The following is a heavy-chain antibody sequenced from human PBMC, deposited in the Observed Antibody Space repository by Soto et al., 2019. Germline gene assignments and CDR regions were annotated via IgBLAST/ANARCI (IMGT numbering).Heavy chain of an antibody. CDR1: GFTFKHYG. V-gene: IGHV3-23*01. Sequence: GGSLRSSFAASGFTFKHYGMAWARQAPGKVLELFSTISASGANTHYADSVKGRFNIARDNSKNMLYLQMDDLRADDAATYYCARDQGFCDAMFEYWGQGTRVNVSS. CDR3: ARDQGFCDAMFEY. CDR2: ISASGANT. J-gene: IGHJ4*02.